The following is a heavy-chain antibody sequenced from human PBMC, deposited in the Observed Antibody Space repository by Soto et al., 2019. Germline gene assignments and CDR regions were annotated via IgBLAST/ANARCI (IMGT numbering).Heavy chain of an antibody. J-gene: IGHJ6*03. CDR2: ISGSGGST. CDR1: GFTFSSYA. CDR3: AKVRGIAPYYYYMDV. D-gene: IGHD6-13*01. V-gene: IGHV3-23*01. Sequence: GGSLRLSCAASGFTFSSYAMSWVRQAPGKGLEWVSAISGSGGSTYYADSVKGGFTISRDNSKNTLYLQMNSLRAEDTAVYYCAKVRGIAPYYYYMDVWGKGTTVTVSS.